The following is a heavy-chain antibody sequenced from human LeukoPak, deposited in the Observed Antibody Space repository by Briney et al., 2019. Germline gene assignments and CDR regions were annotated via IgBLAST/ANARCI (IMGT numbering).Heavy chain of an antibody. CDR1: GGSFSGYY. V-gene: IGHV4-34*01. CDR3: ARELVSYGGNRGAFDI. D-gene: IGHD4-23*01. Sequence: SETLSLTCGVYGGSFSGYYWSWIHQPPGKGLEWIGEMNHSGSTNYNPSLKSRVTMSVDTSKNQFSLKLSSVTAADTAVYYCARELVSYGGNRGAFDIWGQGTMVTVSS. CDR2: MNHSGST. J-gene: IGHJ3*02.